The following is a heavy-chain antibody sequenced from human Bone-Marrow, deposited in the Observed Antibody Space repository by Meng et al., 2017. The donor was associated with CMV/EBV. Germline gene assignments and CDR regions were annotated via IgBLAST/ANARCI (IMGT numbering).Heavy chain of an antibody. V-gene: IGHV3-30*02. Sequence: GESLKISCAASGFTFSSYGMHWVRQAPGKGLEWVAFIRYDGSNKYYADSVKGRFTISRDNSKNTLYLQMNSLRAEDTAVYYCAKGMRSGYRIFCLDYWGRGTLVTVSS. CDR3: AKGMRSGYRIFCLDY. CDR1: GFTFSSYG. J-gene: IGHJ4*02. D-gene: IGHD3-3*01. CDR2: IRYDGSNK.